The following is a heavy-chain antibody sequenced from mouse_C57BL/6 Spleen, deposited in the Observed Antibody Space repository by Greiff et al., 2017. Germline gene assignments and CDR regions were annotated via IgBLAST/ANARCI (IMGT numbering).Heavy chain of an antibody. CDR3: ARYYYGSSLWYFDV. CDR2: IYPGDGDT. J-gene: IGHJ1*03. CDR1: GYAFSSSW. V-gene: IGHV1-82*01. D-gene: IGHD1-1*01. Sequence: SGPELVKPGASVKISCKASGYAFSSSWMNWVKQRPGKGLEWIGRIYPGDGDTNYNGKFKGKATLTADKSSSTAYMQLSSLTSEDSAVYFCARYYYGSSLWYFDVWGTGTTVTVSS.